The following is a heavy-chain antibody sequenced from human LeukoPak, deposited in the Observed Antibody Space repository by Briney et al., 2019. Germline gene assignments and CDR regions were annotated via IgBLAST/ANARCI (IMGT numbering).Heavy chain of an antibody. CDR2: LIPMIGTV. J-gene: IGHJ6*02. V-gene: IGHV1-69*13. CDR1: GGPFSSYA. D-gene: IGHD3-3*01. CDR3: ARGADSYYYYDMDV. Sequence: SAKVSCKASGGPFSSYAISLVRQAPGEGLEWMGGLIPMIGTVNYAHKYKRRVTITADESTSTAYMELSSLRSEDTAVYYCARGADSYYYYDMDVWGQGTTVTVSS.